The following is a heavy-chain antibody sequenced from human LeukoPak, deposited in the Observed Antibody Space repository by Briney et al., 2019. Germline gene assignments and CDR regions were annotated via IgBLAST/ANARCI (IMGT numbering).Heavy chain of an antibody. V-gene: IGHV4-59*08. Sequence: SETLSLTCTVSGGSISNYYWSWMRQPPGKGLEWIGYIHNSGSTNYNPSLKSRVTISVDKANNQFSLKMSSVPAADTAVYYCASTDWNYARWGQGTLVTVSS. CDR3: ASTDWNYAR. CDR2: IHNSGST. CDR1: GGSISNYY. J-gene: IGHJ4*02. D-gene: IGHD1-7*01.